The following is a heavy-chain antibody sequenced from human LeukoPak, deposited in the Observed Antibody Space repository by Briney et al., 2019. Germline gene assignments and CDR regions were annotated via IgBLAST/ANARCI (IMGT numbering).Heavy chain of an antibody. V-gene: IGHV3-30*02. J-gene: IGHJ3*02. D-gene: IGHD6-13*01. Sequence: TGGSLRLSCAASGFTFSSYGMHWVRQAPGKGLEWVAFIRYDGSNKYYADSVKGRFTISRDNAKNSLYLQMNSLRAEDTAVYYCARDRSRSRGYSSSWPDAFDIWGQGTMVTVSS. CDR1: GFTFSSYG. CDR3: ARDRSRSRGYSSSWPDAFDI. CDR2: IRYDGSNK.